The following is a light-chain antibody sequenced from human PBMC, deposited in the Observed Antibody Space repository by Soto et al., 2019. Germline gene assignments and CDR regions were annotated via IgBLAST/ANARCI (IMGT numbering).Light chain of an antibody. CDR2: GAS. Sequence: EIVLTQSPGTLSLSPGERATLSCRASQSVSSSYLAWYQQKPGQAPRLLIYGASSRATGIPDRFSGSGSGTDFTLTISRLEPEDLAVYYCQQYGISPPYTFGQGNKLES. CDR1: QSVSSSY. CDR3: QQYGISPPYT. V-gene: IGKV3-20*01. J-gene: IGKJ2*01.